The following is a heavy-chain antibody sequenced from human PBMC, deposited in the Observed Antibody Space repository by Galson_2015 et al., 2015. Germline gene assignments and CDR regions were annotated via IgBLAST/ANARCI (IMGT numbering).Heavy chain of an antibody. D-gene: IGHD2-15*01. Sequence: SGSTIYYADSVKGRFTISVDTSKNQFSLKLSSVTAADTAVYYCAGGGVICSGGSCYAWYDYWGQGTLVTVSS. CDR3: AGGGVICSGGSCYAWYDY. CDR2: SGST. J-gene: IGHJ4*02. V-gene: IGHV4-4*09.